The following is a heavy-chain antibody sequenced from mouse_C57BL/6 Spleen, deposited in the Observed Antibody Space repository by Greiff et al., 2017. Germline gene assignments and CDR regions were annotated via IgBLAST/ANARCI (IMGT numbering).Heavy chain of an antibody. CDR3: ARMGGRAIYFDY. Sequence: VKLQQSGAELARPGASVKLSCKASGYTFTSYGISWVKQRPGQGLEWIGEIYPRSGNTYYNEKFKGKATLTADKSSSTAYLELRRLTSEDSAVYFCARMGGRAIYFDYWGQGTTLTVYS. CDR2: IYPRSGNT. J-gene: IGHJ2*01. V-gene: IGHV1-81*01. CDR1: GYTFTSYG. D-gene: IGHD3-1*01.